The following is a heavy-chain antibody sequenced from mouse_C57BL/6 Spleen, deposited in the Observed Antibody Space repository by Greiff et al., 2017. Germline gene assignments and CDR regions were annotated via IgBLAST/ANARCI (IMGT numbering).Heavy chain of an antibody. D-gene: IGHD2-3*01. Sequence: QVQLQQPGAELVMPGASVKLSCKASGYTFTSYWMHWVKQRPGQGLEWIGEIDPSDSYTNYNQKFKGKSTLTVDKSSSTAYMQLSSLTSEDSAVYYCARGEDGYFWFAYWGQGTLVTVSA. V-gene: IGHV1-69*01. CDR1: GYTFTSYW. J-gene: IGHJ3*01. CDR3: ARGEDGYFWFAY. CDR2: IDPSDSYT.